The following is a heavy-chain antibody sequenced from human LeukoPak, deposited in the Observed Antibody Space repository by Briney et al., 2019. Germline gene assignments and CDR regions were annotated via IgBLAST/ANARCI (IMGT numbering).Heavy chain of an antibody. V-gene: IGHV3-21*01. CDR1: GFTFSSYS. CDR3: ARDLNDFWSGYPNWFDP. D-gene: IGHD3-3*01. CDR2: ISSSSSYI. J-gene: IGHJ5*02. Sequence: GGSLRLSCAASGFTFSSYSMNWVRQAPGKGLEWVSSISSSSSYIYYADSVKGRFTISRDNAKNSLYLQMNSLRAEDTAVYYCARDLNDFWSGYPNWFDPWGQGTLVTVSS.